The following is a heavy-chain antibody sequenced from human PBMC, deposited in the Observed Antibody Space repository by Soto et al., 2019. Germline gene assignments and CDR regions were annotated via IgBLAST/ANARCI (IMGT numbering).Heavy chain of an antibody. V-gene: IGHV1-2*02. Sequence: QEQLVQSGAEVKKPGASVKVSCKAYGYTFSGYYMHWVRQAPGQGLEWMGWINPNTGDTKYAQRFQGRVTMTSDTSISTAYMELNSLRSDDTGVYYCAGAGIVVLPSAVSAFYYGMDVWGQGTTVTVSS. CDR1: GYTFSGYY. CDR3: AGAGIVVLPSAVSAFYYGMDV. CDR2: INPNTGDT. D-gene: IGHD2-2*01. J-gene: IGHJ6*02.